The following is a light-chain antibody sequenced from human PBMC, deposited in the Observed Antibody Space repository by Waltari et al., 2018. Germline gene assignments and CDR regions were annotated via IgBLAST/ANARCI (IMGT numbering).Light chain of an antibody. CDR1: QSISSY. CDR3: QQSYSTPPYT. CDR2: AAS. J-gene: IGKJ2*01. V-gene: IGKV1-39*01. Sequence: DIQMTQSPSSLSASVGDRVTITCRASQSISSYLNWYQQKPGKAPKLLIYAASSLQSGVPSRLSGCGSGTDFTLTISSLQPEDFATYYCQQSYSTPPYTFGQGTKLEIK.